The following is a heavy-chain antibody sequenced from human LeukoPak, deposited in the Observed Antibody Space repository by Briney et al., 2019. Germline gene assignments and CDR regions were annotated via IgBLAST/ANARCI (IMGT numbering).Heavy chain of an antibody. CDR3: ARDSPPQYASSSAGFDY. CDR1: GDXIRNYY. Sequence: SETLSLTCSVSGDXIRNYYCSWIRQPPGKGLEWIGYIYYRGNTNYNPSLKSRVIISIDTSKNQFSLKLSSVTAADTAVYFCARDSPPQYASSSAGFDYWGQGTLVTVSS. V-gene: IGHV4-59*01. J-gene: IGHJ4*02. D-gene: IGHD6-6*01. CDR2: IYYRGNT.